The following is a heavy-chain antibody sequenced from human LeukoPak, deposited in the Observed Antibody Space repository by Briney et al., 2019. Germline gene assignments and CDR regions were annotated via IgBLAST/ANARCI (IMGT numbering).Heavy chain of an antibody. Sequence: GGSLRLSCAASGFTFSQYWMSWVRQAPGKGLEWVANIKPDGSEKHYVDSVKGRFTISRDNPKNTLYLQMNSLRAEDTAVYYCAKDRPLSRAAGRHGYYYMDVWGKGATVTVSS. CDR3: AKDRPLSRAAGRHGYYYMDV. CDR1: GFTFSQYW. V-gene: IGHV3-7*01. J-gene: IGHJ6*03. D-gene: IGHD6-13*01. CDR2: IKPDGSEK.